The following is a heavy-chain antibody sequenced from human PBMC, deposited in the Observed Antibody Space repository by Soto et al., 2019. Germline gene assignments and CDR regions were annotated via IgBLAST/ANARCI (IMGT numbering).Heavy chain of an antibody. CDR3: ASAYCGGDCYSLDY. CDR2: INPSGGST. CDR1: GYTFTSYY. Sequence: AALVKVSCKASGYTFTSYYMHWVRQAPGQGLEWMGIINPSGGSTSYAQKFQGRVTMTRDTSTSTVYMELSSLRSEDTAVYYCASAYCGGDCYSLDYWGQGTLVTVYS. D-gene: IGHD2-21*02. V-gene: IGHV1-46*01. J-gene: IGHJ4*02.